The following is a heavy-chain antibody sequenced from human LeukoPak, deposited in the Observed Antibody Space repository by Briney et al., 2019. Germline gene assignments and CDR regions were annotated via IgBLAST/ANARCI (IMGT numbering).Heavy chain of an antibody. CDR2: INWNGGST. D-gene: IGHD3-22*01. J-gene: IGHJ6*04. CDR3: AELGITMIEGV. CDR1: GFTFDDYG. V-gene: IGHV3-20*04. Sequence: GGSLRLSCAASGFTFDDYGMSWVRHAPGKGLEWVSGINWNGGSTGYADSVKGRFTISRDNAKNSLYLQMNSLRAEDTAVYYCAELGITMIEGVWGKGTMVTISS.